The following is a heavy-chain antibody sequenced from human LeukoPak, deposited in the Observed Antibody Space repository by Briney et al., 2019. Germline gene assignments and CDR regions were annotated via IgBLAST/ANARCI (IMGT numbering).Heavy chain of an antibody. CDR2: IYTSGST. CDR1: GGSFSGYY. J-gene: IGHJ4*02. D-gene: IGHD2-21*02. CDR3: AREGVPYCGGDCYFDY. Sequence: KPSETLSLTCAVYGGSFSGYYWSWIRQPPGKGLEWIGRIYTSGSTNYNPSLKSRVTMSVDTSKNQFSLKLSSVTAADTAVYYCAREGVPYCGGDCYFDYWGQGTLVTVSS. V-gene: IGHV4-4*07.